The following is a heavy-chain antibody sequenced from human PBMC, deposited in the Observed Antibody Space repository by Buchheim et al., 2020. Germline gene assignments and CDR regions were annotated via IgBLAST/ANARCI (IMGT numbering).Heavy chain of an antibody. Sequence: QVQLVQSGAEVKKPGSSVKVSCKASGGTFSSYAISWVRQAAGQGLEWMGGIIPIFGTANYAQKFQGRVTLTADKSTSTAYMELSSLRSEDTAVYYCARHKRFLEWFKSDYYGMDVWGQGTT. CDR2: IIPIFGTA. V-gene: IGHV1-69*06. D-gene: IGHD3-3*01. CDR1: GGTFSSYA. CDR3: ARHKRFLEWFKSDYYGMDV. J-gene: IGHJ6*02.